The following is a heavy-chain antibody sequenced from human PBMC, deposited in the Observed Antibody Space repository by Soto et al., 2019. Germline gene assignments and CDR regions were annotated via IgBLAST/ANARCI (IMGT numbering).Heavy chain of an antibody. J-gene: IGHJ6*02. D-gene: IGHD3-3*01. V-gene: IGHV3-23*04. Sequence: DEQLVESGGGSLQPGGSLRLSCAASGFSFRNYAMTWVRQSPGKGLEWVSLISGGGGSTNYADSVKGRFSISRDNSQNMLYLQMNGLRGEDTAFYYCAKLKGGLGRFYGMDAWGQGTMVIVSS. CDR3: AKLKGGLGRFYGMDA. CDR1: GFSFRNYA. CDR2: ISGGGGST.